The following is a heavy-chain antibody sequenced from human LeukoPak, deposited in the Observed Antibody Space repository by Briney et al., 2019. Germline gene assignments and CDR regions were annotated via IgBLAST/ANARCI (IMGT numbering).Heavy chain of an antibody. CDR2: IDTRGNT. Sequence: SQTLSLTCTVSGGSISSGSYYWSSIRQPAGKGLELIGRIDTRGNTNNNPSRKTRTTISVTTSNNQFLLKLSSVTAADTSVYYCAIFGRFGEKKFDGWRQG. CDR3: AIFGRFGEKKFDG. J-gene: IGHJ4*02. V-gene: IGHV4-61*02. CDR1: GGSISSGSYY. D-gene: IGHD3-10*01.